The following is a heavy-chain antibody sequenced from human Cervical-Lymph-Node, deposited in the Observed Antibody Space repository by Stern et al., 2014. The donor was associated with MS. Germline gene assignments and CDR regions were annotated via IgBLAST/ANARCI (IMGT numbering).Heavy chain of an antibody. D-gene: IGHD3-9*01. Sequence: QVQLVQSGAEVKKPGASVKVSCKASGYTFTSYGISWVRQAPGQGLEWMGWISAYNGNTNDAQKLEGRVTMTTDTSTSTAYMELRSLRSDDTAVYYCAREGNDILTGYYSGWFDPWGQGTLVTVSS. CDR3: AREGNDILTGYYSGWFDP. V-gene: IGHV1-18*01. CDR2: ISAYNGNT. CDR1: GYTFTSYG. J-gene: IGHJ5*02.